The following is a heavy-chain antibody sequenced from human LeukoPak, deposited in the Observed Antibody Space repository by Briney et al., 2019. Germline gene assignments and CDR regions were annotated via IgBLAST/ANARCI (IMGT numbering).Heavy chain of an antibody. CDR2: INPSGGST. J-gene: IGHJ5*02. CDR3: ARRYYDILTGSEDWFDP. Sequence: ASVKVSYKASGYTFTSYYMHWVRQAPGQGLEWMGIINPSGGSTSYAQKFQGRVTMTRDMSTSTVYMELSSLRSEDTAVYYCARRYYDILTGSEDWFDPWGQGTLVTVSS. V-gene: IGHV1-46*01. CDR1: GYTFTSYY. D-gene: IGHD3-9*01.